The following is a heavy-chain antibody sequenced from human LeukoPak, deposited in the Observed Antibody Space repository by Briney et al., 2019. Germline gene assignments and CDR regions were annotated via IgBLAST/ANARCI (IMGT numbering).Heavy chain of an antibody. CDR3: ASHVRGYSDYERGIFDY. CDR2: ISSTGSTI. V-gene: IGHV3-11*01. Sequence: PGGSLRLSCAASGFTFSDYYMSWIRQAPGKGLEWVSYISSTGSTIYYADPVKGRFTISRDNTKNSLYLQLNSLRPEDTAVYYCASHVRGYSDYERGIFDYWGQGTPVTVSS. CDR1: GFTFSDYY. D-gene: IGHD5-12*01. J-gene: IGHJ4*02.